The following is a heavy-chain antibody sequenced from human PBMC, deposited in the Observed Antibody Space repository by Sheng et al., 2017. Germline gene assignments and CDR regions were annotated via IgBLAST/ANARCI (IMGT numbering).Heavy chain of an antibody. CDR3: ARDSGERHAEYFQH. J-gene: IGHJ1*01. D-gene: IGHD7-27*01. Sequence: QVQLVQSGAEVRKPGASVKVSCKASGYTFTGYYIHWVRQAPGQGLEWLGWSNPNSGGTNYAQKFRGRVSMTRDASISTAYMELSSLTSDDTAVYYCARDSGERHAEYFQHWGQGTLVTVSS. V-gene: IGHV1-2*02. CDR1: GYTFTGYY. CDR2: SNPNSGGT.